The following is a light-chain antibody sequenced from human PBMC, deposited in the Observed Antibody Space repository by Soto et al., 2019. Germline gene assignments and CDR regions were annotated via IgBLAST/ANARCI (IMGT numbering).Light chain of an antibody. V-gene: IGLV2-14*01. CDR2: EVN. CDR1: SSDVGGYNY. Sequence: QSALTQPASVSGSPGQSITISCTGTSSDVGGYNYVSWYQHHPGKAPKLMIYEVNNRPSGVSNRFSGSKSGNTASLTISGLQAEHEADYYCSSYTSISTVVFGGGTKVTVL. J-gene: IGLJ2*01. CDR3: SSYTSISTVV.